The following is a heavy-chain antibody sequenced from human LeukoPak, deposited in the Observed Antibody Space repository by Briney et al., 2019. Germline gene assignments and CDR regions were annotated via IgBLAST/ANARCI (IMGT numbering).Heavy chain of an antibody. CDR2: ISAYNGNT. Sequence: ASVKVSCKASVYTFTSYGFSWVRPAPGQALEWMGWISAYNGNTNYAQKLQGRVTMATDTSTSTAYMELRSLRSDGTAVYYCARDQHEIVVVPAAVDFDYWGQGTLVTVSS. CDR3: ARDQHEIVVVPAAVDFDY. CDR1: VYTFTSYG. D-gene: IGHD2-2*01. J-gene: IGHJ4*02. V-gene: IGHV1-18*01.